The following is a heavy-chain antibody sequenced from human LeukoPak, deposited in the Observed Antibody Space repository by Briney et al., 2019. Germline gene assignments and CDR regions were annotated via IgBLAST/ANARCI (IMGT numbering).Heavy chain of an antibody. Sequence: GGSLRLSCTASGVTFGSYTMNCVRQAPGEGLEWGSFISSGSSHIYYADSVRGRFTISRDNAKNSLYLEMSSLRAEATGVYFCSCWWDDNGDNYPDCWGQGTLVTVSS. CDR1: GVTFGSYT. CDR3: SCWWDDNGDNYPDC. CDR2: ISSGSSHI. V-gene: IGHV3-21*01. D-gene: IGHD4-17*01. J-gene: IGHJ4*02.